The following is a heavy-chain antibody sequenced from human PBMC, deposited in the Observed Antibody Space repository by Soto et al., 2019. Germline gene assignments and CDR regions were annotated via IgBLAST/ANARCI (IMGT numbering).Heavy chain of an antibody. CDR1: GFNFATYS. V-gene: IGHV3-23*01. Sequence: PGGSLRLSCAASGFNFATYSMSWVRQAPGKGLEWVAGISDGVDRAYYGDSVKGRFTISRDTSKNMLYLHMNSLRAEDTAIYYCARYTAVADPYYFDYWCQGTLVTVSS. CDR3: ARYTAVADPYYFDY. J-gene: IGHJ4*02. D-gene: IGHD6-19*01. CDR2: ISDGVDRA.